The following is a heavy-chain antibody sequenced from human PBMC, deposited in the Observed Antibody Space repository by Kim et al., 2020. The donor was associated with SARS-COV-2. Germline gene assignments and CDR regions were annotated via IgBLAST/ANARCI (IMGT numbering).Heavy chain of an antibody. CDR1: GFTFSSYA. V-gene: IGHV3-30*04. J-gene: IGHJ4*02. Sequence: GGSLRLSCAASGFTFSSYAMHWVRQAPGKGLEWVAVISYDGSNKYYADSVKGRFTISRDNSKNTLYLQMNSLRAEDTAVYYCASGDYYDILTGYYNPHFDYWGQGTLVTVSS. CDR2: ISYDGSNK. D-gene: IGHD3-9*01. CDR3: ASGDYYDILTGYYNPHFDY.